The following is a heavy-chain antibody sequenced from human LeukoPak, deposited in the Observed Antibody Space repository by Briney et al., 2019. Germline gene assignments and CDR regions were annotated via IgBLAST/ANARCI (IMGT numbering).Heavy chain of an antibody. CDR1: GFTVSSNY. D-gene: IGHD6-19*01. Sequence: GGSLRLSCAASGFTVSSNYMSWVRQAPGKGLEWVSVIYSGGSTHYADPVKGRFTISRDNSKNTLYLQMNSLRAEDTAVYYCARDRSSGWYDAFDIWGQGTMVTVSS. CDR3: ARDRSSGWYDAFDI. J-gene: IGHJ3*02. CDR2: IYSGGST. V-gene: IGHV3-53*01.